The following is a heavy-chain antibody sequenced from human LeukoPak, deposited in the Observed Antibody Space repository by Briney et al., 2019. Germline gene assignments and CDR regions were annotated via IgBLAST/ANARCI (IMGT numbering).Heavy chain of an antibody. D-gene: IGHD2-8*02. CDR3: ARALGTGLVDY. CDR1: GGSISSSNW. CDR2: IYYTGST. Sequence: SETLSLTCAVSGGSISSSNWWSWVRQPPGKGLEWIGSIYYTGSTYYNPSLKSRVTLSLDTSNKRFSLKLNSVTAADTAVYYCARALGTGLVDYWGQGTLVTVSS. J-gene: IGHJ4*02. V-gene: IGHV4-4*02.